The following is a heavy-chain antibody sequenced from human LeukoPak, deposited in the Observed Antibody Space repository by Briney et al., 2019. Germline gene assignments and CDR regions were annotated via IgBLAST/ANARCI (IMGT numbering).Heavy chain of an antibody. CDR2: INPNSGGT. V-gene: IGHV1-2*02. CDR1: GYTFTVYY. CDR3: ARDDSSGYPGWFDP. D-gene: IGHD3-22*01. J-gene: IGHJ5*02. Sequence: SVTVSCTASGYTFTVYYMHWVRQAPGQGLEWMGWINPNSGGTNYAQEFQGRVTMTRDTSISTAYMELSRLRSDDTAVYYCARDDSSGYPGWFDPWGQGTLVTVSS.